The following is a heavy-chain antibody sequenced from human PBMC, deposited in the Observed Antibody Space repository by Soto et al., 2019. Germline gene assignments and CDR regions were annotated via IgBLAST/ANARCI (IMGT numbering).Heavy chain of an antibody. D-gene: IGHD4-17*01. CDR1: DASFSSSYC. Sequence: SETLSLTCTVSDASFSSSYCWNWVRQPPGRGLEWLGYVYASGSTNYNPSLKSRVTMSVDTSKNQFSLKLMSVTAADTAVYYCARRALDYGDYFFDYWGQGALVTVSS. CDR2: VYASGST. J-gene: IGHJ4*02. CDR3: ARRALDYGDYFFDY. V-gene: IGHV4-59*08.